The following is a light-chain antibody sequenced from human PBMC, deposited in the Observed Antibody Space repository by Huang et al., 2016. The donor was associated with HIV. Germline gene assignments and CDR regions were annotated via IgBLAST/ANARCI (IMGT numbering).Light chain of an antibody. CDR3: QQLNSYPLT. J-gene: IGKJ4*01. V-gene: IGKV1-9*01. Sequence: IQLTQSPSSLSASVGDRVTITCRASHVISNFLGWYQQKPGKAPKLLIYASSILQSGVPSRFSGSGSGTDLTLTIGSLQPEDFATYYCQQLNSYPLTFGGGTKVEIK. CDR1: HVISNF. CDR2: ASS.